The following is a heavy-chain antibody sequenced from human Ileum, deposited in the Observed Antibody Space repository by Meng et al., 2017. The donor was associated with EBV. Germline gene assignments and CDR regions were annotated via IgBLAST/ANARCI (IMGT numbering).Heavy chain of an antibody. CDR2: INHSGST. V-gene: IGHV4-34*01. Sequence: VPLQQWGAGLLNPSETPCLSCAVYGRSFSGYYWTWIRQPPGKGLEWIGEINHSGSTNYNPSLKSRVTISVDKNQFSLKLSSVTAADTAVYYCARGFYTYGSSCFDYWGQGTLVTVSS. CDR3: ARGFYTYGSSCFDY. D-gene: IGHD6-13*01. CDR1: GRSFSGYY. J-gene: IGHJ4*02.